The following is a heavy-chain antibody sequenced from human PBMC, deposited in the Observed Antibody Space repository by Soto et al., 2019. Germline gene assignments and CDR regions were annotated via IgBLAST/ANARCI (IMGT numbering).Heavy chain of an antibody. J-gene: IGHJ5*02. Sequence: SETLSLTCTVSGGSISSSSYYWGWIRQPPGKGLEWIGSIYYSGSTYYNLSLKSRVTISVDTSKNQFSLKLSSVTAADTAVYYCARHVGYSGYDADFGWFDPWGQGTLVTVSS. D-gene: IGHD5-12*01. CDR3: ARHVGYSGYDADFGWFDP. CDR2: IYYSGST. V-gene: IGHV4-39*01. CDR1: GGSISSSSYY.